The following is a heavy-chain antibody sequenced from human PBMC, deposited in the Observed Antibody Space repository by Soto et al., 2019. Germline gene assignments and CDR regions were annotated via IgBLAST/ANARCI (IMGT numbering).Heavy chain of an antibody. CDR2: IYSGGST. V-gene: IGHV3-66*01. CDR1: GITVNNNY. J-gene: IGHJ6*04. CDR3: ARDVGV. Sequence: EVQLVESGGDLVQPGGSLRLSCAASGITVNNNYMSWVRQAPGKGLEWVSVIYSGGSTGYADSVKGRFTISRDNPKNTVYPQMTGLRAEDTAVYYCARDVGVWGRGTTVTVSS.